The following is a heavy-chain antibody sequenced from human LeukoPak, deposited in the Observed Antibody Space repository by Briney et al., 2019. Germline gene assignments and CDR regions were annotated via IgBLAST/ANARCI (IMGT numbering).Heavy chain of an antibody. J-gene: IGHJ3*02. D-gene: IGHD3-22*01. V-gene: IGHV3-21*01. Sequence: GGSLRLSCAASGFTFSSYSVNCVREAPGKGREGVSSIRSSSSYIYYADSVKGRFTISRDNAKNSLYLQMNSLRAEDTAVYYSARDEAVYYDSSGYYSYAFDIWGQGTMVTVSS. CDR3: ARDEAVYYDSSGYYSYAFDI. CDR2: IRSSSSYI. CDR1: GFTFSSYS.